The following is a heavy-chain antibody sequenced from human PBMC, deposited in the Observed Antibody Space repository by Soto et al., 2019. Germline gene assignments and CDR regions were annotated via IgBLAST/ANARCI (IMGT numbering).Heavy chain of an antibody. CDR2: ISYDGRNE. CDR3: ARDGCPNGVCFNDY. Sequence: PGGSLRLSCAASGFSFSSYAMHWVRQAPGKGLEWLSFISYDGRNEYYADSVKGRFTVSRDSSENTLYLQINTLKPEDTAVYYCARDGCPNGVCFNDYWGQGTLVTVSS. J-gene: IGHJ4*02. D-gene: IGHD2-8*01. CDR1: GFSFSSYA. V-gene: IGHV3-30*04.